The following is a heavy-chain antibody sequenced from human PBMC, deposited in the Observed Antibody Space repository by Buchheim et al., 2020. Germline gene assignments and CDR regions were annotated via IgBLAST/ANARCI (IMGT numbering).Heavy chain of an antibody. CDR1: GFTFSSYS. Sequence: EVQLVESGGGLVQPGGSLRLSCAASGFTFSSYSMNWVRQAPGKGLEWVSYISSSSSTIYYTDSVKGRFTISRDNAKKSLYLQMNSLRDEDTAVYYCARGGYCSGGSCYSGWWFDPWGQGTL. CDR3: ARGGYCSGGSCYSGWWFDP. CDR2: ISSSSSTI. D-gene: IGHD2-15*01. J-gene: IGHJ5*02. V-gene: IGHV3-48*02.